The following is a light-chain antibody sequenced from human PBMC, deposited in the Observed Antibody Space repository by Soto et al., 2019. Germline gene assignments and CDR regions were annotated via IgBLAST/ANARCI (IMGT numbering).Light chain of an antibody. CDR1: SSDVGGYKY. J-gene: IGLJ1*01. Sequence: LTQPRSVSGSPGRSVTISCTGTSSDVGGYKYVSWYQQHPGKAPKIMIYDVSERPSGVPDRFSGSKSGNTASLTISGLQAEDEADYYCCSYAGSYTYVFGTGTKVTVL. V-gene: IGLV2-11*01. CDR2: DVS. CDR3: CSYAGSYTYV.